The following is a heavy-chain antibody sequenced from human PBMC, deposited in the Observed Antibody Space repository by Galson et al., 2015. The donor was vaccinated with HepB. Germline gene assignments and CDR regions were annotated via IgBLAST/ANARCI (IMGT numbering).Heavy chain of an antibody. CDR2: ISYDGSNK. J-gene: IGHJ4*02. D-gene: IGHD5-24*01. CDR1: GFTFSSYG. CDR3: AKDLGWLQCFDY. V-gene: IGHV3-30*18. Sequence: SLRLSCAASGFTFSSYGMHWVRQAPGKGLEWVAVISYDGSNKYYADSVKGRFTISRDNSKNTLYLQMNSLRAEDTAVYYCAKDLGWLQCFDYWGQGTLVTVSS.